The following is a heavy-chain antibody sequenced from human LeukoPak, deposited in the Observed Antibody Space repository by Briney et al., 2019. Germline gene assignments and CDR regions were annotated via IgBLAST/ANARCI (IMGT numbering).Heavy chain of an antibody. CDR2: IYPGDSDT. CDR1: GYCFTSYL. Sequence: GASLKISCKCSGYCFTSYLICWVRQLAGKGVEWMGIIYPGDSDTRYSPSFQGLVTISTDKSIGTAYLQWSSLKASDTAIYFCARQGAAAGESVDFYYYMDVWGKGTTVTVSS. V-gene: IGHV5-51*01. J-gene: IGHJ6*03. D-gene: IGHD6-13*01. CDR3: ARQGAAAGESVDFYYYMDV.